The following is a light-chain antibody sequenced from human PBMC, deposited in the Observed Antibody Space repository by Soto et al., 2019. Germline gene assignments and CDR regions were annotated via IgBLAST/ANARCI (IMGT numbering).Light chain of an antibody. V-gene: IGKV3-11*01. Sequence: EIVLTQSTVTLSLSPGERATLSCRASQSVGSYFAWYQQKPGQAPRLLIYDASSRATGIPARFSGSGSGTDFTLTISSLEPEDFAVYYCQQRSDWPSTFGGGTRVELK. CDR2: DAS. CDR1: QSVGSY. J-gene: IGKJ4*01. CDR3: QQRSDWPST.